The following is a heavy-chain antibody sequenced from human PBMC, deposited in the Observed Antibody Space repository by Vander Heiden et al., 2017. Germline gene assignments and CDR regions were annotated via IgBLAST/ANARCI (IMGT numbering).Heavy chain of an antibody. CDR2: ISGSGGST. CDR3: AKDRGIQLWFGAYYFDY. J-gene: IGHJ4*02. Sequence: EVQLLESGGGLVQPGGSLRLSCAASGFTFSRYGRSWVRQGPGKGLEWVSAISGSGGSTYYADSVKGRFTISRDNSKNTLYLQMNSLRAEDTAVYYCAKDRGIQLWFGAYYFDYWGQGTLVTVSS. V-gene: IGHV3-23*01. CDR1: GFTFSRYG. D-gene: IGHD5-18*01.